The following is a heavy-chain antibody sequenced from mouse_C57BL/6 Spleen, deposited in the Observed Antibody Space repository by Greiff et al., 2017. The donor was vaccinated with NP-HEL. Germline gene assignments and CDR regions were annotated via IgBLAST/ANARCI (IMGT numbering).Heavy chain of an antibody. CDR3: ARGKDYYGSSEDY. CDR1: GYSITSGYY. Sequence: EVQLQQSGPGLVKPSQSLSLTCSVTGYSITSGYYWNWIRQFPGNKLEWMGYISYDGSNNYNPSLKNRISITRDTSKNQFFLKLKSVTTEDTATYYCARGKDYYGSSEDYWGQSTTLTVSS. CDR2: ISYDGSN. J-gene: IGHJ2*01. V-gene: IGHV3-6*01. D-gene: IGHD1-1*01.